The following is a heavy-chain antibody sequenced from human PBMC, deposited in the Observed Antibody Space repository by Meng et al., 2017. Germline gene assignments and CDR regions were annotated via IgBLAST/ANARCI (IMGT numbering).Heavy chain of an antibody. CDR1: GFTFSSYA. J-gene: IGHJ4*02. Sequence: GESLKISCAASGFTFSSYAMHWVRQAPGKGLEWVAVISYDGSNKYYADSVKGRFTISRDNSKNTLYLQMNSLRAEDTAVYYCAKQAVAGVYCFDYWGQGTLVTVSS. CDR2: ISYDGSNK. CDR3: AKQAVAGVYCFDY. V-gene: IGHV3-30*04. D-gene: IGHD6-19*01.